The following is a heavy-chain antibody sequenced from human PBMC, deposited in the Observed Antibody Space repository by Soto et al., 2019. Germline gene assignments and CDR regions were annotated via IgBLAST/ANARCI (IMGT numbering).Heavy chain of an antibody. CDR1: GFTFSSYA. V-gene: IGHV3-23*01. CDR3: AKEGGAYCSSTSCRPYYFDY. D-gene: IGHD2-2*01. Sequence: PGGSLRLSCAASGFTFSSYAMSWVRQALGMGLEWVSAFSVSGGSTYYADSVKGRFTISRDNSKNTLSLQMNSLTAEHTAVYYCAKEGGAYCSSTSCRPYYFDYWGQGAMVTVSS. CDR2: FSVSGGST. J-gene: IGHJ4*02.